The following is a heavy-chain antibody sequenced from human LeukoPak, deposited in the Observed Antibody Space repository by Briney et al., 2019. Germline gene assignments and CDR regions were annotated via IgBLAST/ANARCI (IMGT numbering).Heavy chain of an antibody. CDR3: ARGRGGPPRH. Sequence: PSETLSLTCAVYGGSFSGYYWSWIRQPPGKGLEWIGEINHSGSTNYNPSLKSRVTISVDTSKNQFSLKLSSVTAADTAVYYCARGRGGPPRHWGQGTLVTVSS. J-gene: IGHJ1*01. CDR2: INHSGST. V-gene: IGHV4-34*01. D-gene: IGHD2-15*01. CDR1: GGSFSGYY.